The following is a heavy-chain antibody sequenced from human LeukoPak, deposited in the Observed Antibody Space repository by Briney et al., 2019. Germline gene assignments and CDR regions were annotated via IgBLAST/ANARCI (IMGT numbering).Heavy chain of an antibody. CDR3: ARDKGTFALDI. CDR2: LYRGGST. Sequence: GGSLRLSCAASGFTVSSNYMSWVRQAPGKGLEWVSVLYRGGSTYYADSVKGRFTISRDNSKNTVYLQMNSLRGEDTAVFYCARDKGTFALDIWGQGTMVTVSS. D-gene: IGHD3-10*01. CDR1: GFTVSSNY. V-gene: IGHV3-53*01. J-gene: IGHJ3*02.